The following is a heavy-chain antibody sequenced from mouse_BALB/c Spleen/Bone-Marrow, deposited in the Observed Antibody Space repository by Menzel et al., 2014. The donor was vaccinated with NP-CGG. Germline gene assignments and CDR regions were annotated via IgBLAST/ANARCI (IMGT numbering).Heavy chain of an antibody. V-gene: IGHV1-7*01. Sequence: VKLQESGAELAKPGASVKMSCKASGHTFTSYWMHWVKQRPGQGLEWIGYINPSTSYTEYNQKFKDKATLTADKSSSTAYMQLSSLTSEDSAVYYCARYDGYEAYWGQGTLVTVSA. CDR2: INPSTSYT. CDR1: GHTFTSYW. J-gene: IGHJ3*01. CDR3: ARYDGYEAY. D-gene: IGHD2-3*01.